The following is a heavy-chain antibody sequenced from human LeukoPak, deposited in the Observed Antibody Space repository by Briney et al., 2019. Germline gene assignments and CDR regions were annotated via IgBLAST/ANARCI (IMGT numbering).Heavy chain of an antibody. D-gene: IGHD3-22*01. CDR3: ARDKDYYDSIGSLRGRAFDI. J-gene: IGHJ3*02. CDR2: ISSSSSTI. Sequence: PGGSLRLSCAVSGFTFTSFSMNWVRQAPGKGLEWVSYISSSSSTINYADSVKGRFTISRDNGKNSLYLQMNSLRAEDTAVYYCARDKDYYDSIGSLRGRAFDIWGQGTMVTVSS. CDR1: GFTFTSFS. V-gene: IGHV3-48*01.